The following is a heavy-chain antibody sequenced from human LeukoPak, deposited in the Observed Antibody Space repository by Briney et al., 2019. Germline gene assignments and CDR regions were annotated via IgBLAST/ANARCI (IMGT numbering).Heavy chain of an antibody. CDR3: ARETDHQTYYYDSSGYYPPLDY. Sequence: GGSLRLSCAASGFTFSSYGMHWVRQAPGKGLEWVAVIWYDGSNKYYADSVKGRFTISRDNSKNTLYLQMNSLRAEDTAVYYCARETDHQTYYYDSSGYYPPLDYWGQGTLVTVSS. J-gene: IGHJ4*02. CDR2: IWYDGSNK. V-gene: IGHV3-33*01. D-gene: IGHD3-22*01. CDR1: GFTFSSYG.